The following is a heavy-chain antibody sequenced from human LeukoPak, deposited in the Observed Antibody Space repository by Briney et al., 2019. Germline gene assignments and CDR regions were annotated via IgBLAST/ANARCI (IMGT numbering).Heavy chain of an antibody. CDR3: ARGGGLPGWFDP. J-gene: IGHJ5*02. V-gene: IGHV3-21*01. CDR2: ISSSSSYI. CDR1: GFTFSSYS. D-gene: IGHD2-15*01. Sequence: GGSLRLSCAASGFTFSSYSMNWVRQAPGKGLEWVSSISSSSSYIYYADSVKGRFTISRDNAKNSLYLQMNSLRAEDTAVYYCARGGGLPGWFDPWGQGTLVTVSS.